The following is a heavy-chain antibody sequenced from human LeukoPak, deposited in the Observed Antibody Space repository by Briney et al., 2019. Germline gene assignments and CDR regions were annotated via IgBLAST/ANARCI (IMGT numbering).Heavy chain of an antibody. D-gene: IGHD3-16*01. V-gene: IGHV1-2*02. CDR3: ARMHLGDYYYYGMDV. Sequence: GASVKVSCEASGYTFTGYYMHWVRQAPGQGLEWMGWINPNSGGTNYAQKFQGRVTMTRDTSISTAYMELSRLRSNDTAVYYCARMHLGDYYYYGMDVWGQGTTVTVSS. CDR2: INPNSGGT. J-gene: IGHJ6*02. CDR1: GYTFTGYY.